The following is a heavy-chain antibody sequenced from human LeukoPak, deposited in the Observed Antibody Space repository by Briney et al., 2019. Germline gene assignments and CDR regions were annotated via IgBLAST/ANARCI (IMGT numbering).Heavy chain of an antibody. CDR1: GCTFTGYY. D-gene: IGHD3-3*01. CDR2: INPNSGGT. J-gene: IGHJ6*03. V-gene: IGHV1-2*02. CDR3: ARALTIFDGIDYYYYYYMDV. Sequence: ASVKVSCKASGCTFTGYYMHWVRQAPGQGLQWMGWINPNSGGTNYAQKFQGRVTMTRDTSISTAYMELRSLRSDDTAVYYCARALTIFDGIDYYYYYYMDVWGKGTTVTVSS.